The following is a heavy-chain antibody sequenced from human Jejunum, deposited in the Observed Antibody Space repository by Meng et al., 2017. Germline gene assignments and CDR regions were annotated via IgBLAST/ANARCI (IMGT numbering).Heavy chain of an antibody. CDR1: GITFSDHY. CDR3: ARDYGD. CDR2: MRNKGNSDTT. V-gene: IGHV3-72*01. D-gene: IGHD4-17*01. Sequence: GESLKISCAASGITFSDHYMDWVRQAPGKGLEWVGRMRNKGNSDTTEYAASAKGRFTISRDDSKNSLYLQMNSLKTEDTAVYYCARDYGDWGQGTLVTVSS. J-gene: IGHJ4*02.